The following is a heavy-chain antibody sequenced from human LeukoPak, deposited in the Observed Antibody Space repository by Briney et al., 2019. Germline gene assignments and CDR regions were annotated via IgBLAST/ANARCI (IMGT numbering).Heavy chain of an antibody. J-gene: IGHJ4*02. CDR1: GGSISSSSYY. CDR2: IYYSGST. D-gene: IGHD1-26*01. CDR3: ARERAGALDY. V-gene: IGHV4-39*07. Sequence: SETLSLTCTVSGGSISSSSYYWGWIHQPPGQGLEWIGSIYYSGSTYYNPSLKSRVTISVDTSKNQFSLKLSSVTAADTAVYYCARERAGALDYWGQGTLVTVSS.